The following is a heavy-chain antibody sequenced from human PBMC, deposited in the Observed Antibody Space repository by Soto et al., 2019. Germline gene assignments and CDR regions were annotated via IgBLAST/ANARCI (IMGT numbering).Heavy chain of an antibody. Sequence: QVPLVQSGAEVKKPGASVTVSCKASGGTFSSYAIHWVRQAPGQGLEWMGGIIPMYGPAKYAQRFQGRVTITADESTTTVYMELTSLTSQDTAVYYCARVTSMVRGVIDKWFDPWGHGNLVTVSS. J-gene: IGHJ5*02. CDR3: ARVTSMVRGVIDKWFDP. V-gene: IGHV1-69*01. CDR2: IIPMYGPA. D-gene: IGHD3-10*01. CDR1: GGTFSSYA.